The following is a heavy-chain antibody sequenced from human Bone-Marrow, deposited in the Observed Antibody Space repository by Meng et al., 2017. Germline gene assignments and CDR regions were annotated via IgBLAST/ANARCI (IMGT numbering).Heavy chain of an antibody. CDR1: GFSLSSSAVG. Sequence: HIAFKESGPTLCTPTQTLPLTCPFSGFSLSSSAVGGGWIRQPPGKALEWLALIYWNDDKRYSPSLKSRLTITKDTSKNQVVLTMTNMDPVDTATYYCAHTSITMVRGVMPLTNWFDPWGQGTLVTVSS. V-gene: IGHV2-5*01. J-gene: IGHJ5*02. CDR3: AHTSITMVRGVMPLTNWFDP. D-gene: IGHD3-10*01. CDR2: IYWNDDK.